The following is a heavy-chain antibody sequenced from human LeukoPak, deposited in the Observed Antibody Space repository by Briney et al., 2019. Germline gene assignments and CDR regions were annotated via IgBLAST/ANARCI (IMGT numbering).Heavy chain of an antibody. V-gene: IGHV3-23*01. D-gene: IGHD1-26*01. CDR2: VSNSGYNT. CDR3: ARHDGSSFIYYIDH. J-gene: IGHJ4*02. Sequence: GGSLRLSCAASGFTITSCAMRWVRQAPGKGLEWVSTVSNSGYNTWYADSVKGRFTISRDISQNTLHLQMSSLRAEDTALYYCARHDGSSFIYYIDHWGQGALVTVSS. CDR1: GFTITSCA.